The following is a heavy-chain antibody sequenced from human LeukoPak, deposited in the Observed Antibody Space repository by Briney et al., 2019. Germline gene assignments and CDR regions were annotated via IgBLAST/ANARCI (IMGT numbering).Heavy chain of an antibody. V-gene: IGHV3-74*01. CDR1: GFTFSSYW. CDR3: ARDLDFCGADCH. D-gene: IGHD2-21*02. J-gene: IGHJ4*02. CDR2: INSDGSRT. Sequence: PVGSLCPSRAASGFTFSSYWMHWVRQAPGKGLVWVSRINSDGSRTTYADSVKGRFTISRDNAKNTLYLQMNSLRAEDTAVYYCARDLDFCGADCHWGQGYLVTVSS.